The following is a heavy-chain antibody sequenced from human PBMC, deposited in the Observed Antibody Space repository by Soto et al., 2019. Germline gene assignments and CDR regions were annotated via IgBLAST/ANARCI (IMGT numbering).Heavy chain of an antibody. D-gene: IGHD2-2*01. Sequence: GESLKISCKGSGYSFTTYWLGWVRQMPGKGLEWMGIIYPRDSDTKYSPSFQGQVTISADKSISTAYLHWSSLKASDAAMYYCARHYGQHDAFDIWGQGTMVTVSS. J-gene: IGHJ3*02. V-gene: IGHV5-51*01. CDR2: IYPRDSDT. CDR1: GYSFTTYW. CDR3: ARHYGQHDAFDI.